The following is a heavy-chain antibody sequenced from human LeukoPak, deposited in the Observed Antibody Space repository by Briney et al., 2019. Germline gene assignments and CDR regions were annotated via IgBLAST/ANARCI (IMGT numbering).Heavy chain of an antibody. Sequence: SETLSLTCTVSGGFISSYYWSWIRQPPGKGLEWIGYIYYSGSTNYNPSLKSRVTISVDTSKNQFSLKLSSVTAADTAVYYCARRSQTVIASGAFDIWGQGTMVTVSS. J-gene: IGHJ3*02. V-gene: IGHV4-59*08. D-gene: IGHD3-10*01. CDR2: IYYSGST. CDR1: GGFISSYY. CDR3: ARRSQTVIASGAFDI.